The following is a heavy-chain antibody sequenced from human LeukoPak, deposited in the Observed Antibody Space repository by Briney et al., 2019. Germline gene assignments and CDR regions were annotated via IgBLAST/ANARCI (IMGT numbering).Heavy chain of an antibody. CDR3: ARAVYSSGWYFDY. J-gene: IGHJ4*02. Sequence: PGGSLRLSCAASGFTFSNYYMNWLRQAPGKGLEWVSYISSSGSTIYYADSVKGRFTISRDNAKNSLYLQMNSLRAEDTAVYYCARAVYSSGWYFDYWGQGTLVTVSS. CDR1: GFTFSNYY. V-gene: IGHV3-11*01. CDR2: ISSSGSTI. D-gene: IGHD6-19*01.